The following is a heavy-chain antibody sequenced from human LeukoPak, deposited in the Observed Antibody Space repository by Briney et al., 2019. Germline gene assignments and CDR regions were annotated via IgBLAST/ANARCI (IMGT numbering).Heavy chain of an antibody. J-gene: IGHJ4*02. CDR3: ARDPRRAADHSPPRWGFDY. V-gene: IGHV3-11*04. Sequence: PGGSLRLSCAASEFTFSGYYMSWIRQAPGKGLEWLSYISSSGSTIYYADSVKGRFTISRDNAKNSLYLQMNSLRAEDTAVYYCARDPRRAADHSPPRWGFDYWGQGTLVTVSS. CDR1: EFTFSGYY. CDR2: ISSSGSTI. D-gene: IGHD4-23*01.